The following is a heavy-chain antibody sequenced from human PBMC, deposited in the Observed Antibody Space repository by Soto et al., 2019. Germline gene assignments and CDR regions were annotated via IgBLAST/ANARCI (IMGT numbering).Heavy chain of an antibody. CDR2: ISGGGRTI. J-gene: IGHJ4*02. D-gene: IGHD2-15*01. CDR3: GRGEDTCRCPYAFDY. V-gene: IGHV3-48*03. Sequence: GGSLRLSCAASGITFSSFDMKCVSHAPGKWLVCVSYISGGGRTIYYADSVKGRFTISRDSAKKPLFLHRNRVRVEDRSLYICGRGEDTCRCPYAFDYWAQG. CDR1: GITFSSFD.